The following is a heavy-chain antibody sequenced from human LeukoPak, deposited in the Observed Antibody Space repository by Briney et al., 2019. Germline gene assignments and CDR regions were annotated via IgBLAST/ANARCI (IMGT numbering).Heavy chain of an antibody. J-gene: IGHJ6*02. Sequence: GASVKVSCKASGYTFTSYGISWVRQAPGQGLEWMGWISAYNGNTNYAQKLQGRVTMTTDTSTSTAYMELRSLRSDDTAVYYCAREWELLGFYYYYGMDVWGQGTTVTVSS. CDR2: ISAYNGNT. CDR1: GYTFTSYG. V-gene: IGHV1-18*01. CDR3: AREWELLGFYYYYGMDV. D-gene: IGHD1-26*01.